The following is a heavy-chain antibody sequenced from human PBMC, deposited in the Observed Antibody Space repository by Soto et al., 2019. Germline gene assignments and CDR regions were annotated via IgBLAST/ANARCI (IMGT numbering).Heavy chain of an antibody. V-gene: IGHV1-46*01. CDR2: INPNDGTT. D-gene: IGHD3-10*01. J-gene: IGHJ6*02. CDR1: GYTFTTYY. Sequence: QVQLVQSGAEVKKPGASVKLSCKASGYTFTTYYMQWVRQAPGQGLEWMGRINPNDGTTIYAQKFQGRVTITRDTSTTTVYMELISLRSEDTAVFYCVRDRDRTYGMDVWGQGTSVSVSS. CDR3: VRDRDRTYGMDV.